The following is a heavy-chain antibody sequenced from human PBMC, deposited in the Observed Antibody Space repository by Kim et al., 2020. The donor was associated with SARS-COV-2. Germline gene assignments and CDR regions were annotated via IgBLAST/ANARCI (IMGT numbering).Heavy chain of an antibody. Sequence: GGSLRLSCAASGFTFSSYNMNWVRQAPGKGLEWVSYISSSSSTIYYADSVKGRFTISRDNAKNSLYLQMNSLRAEDTAVYYCARDGGLTTGMGSVDYWGQGTLVTVSS. J-gene: IGHJ4*02. CDR3: ARDGGLTTGMGSVDY. CDR2: ISSSSSTI. CDR1: GFTFSSYN. D-gene: IGHD1-1*01. V-gene: IGHV3-48*04.